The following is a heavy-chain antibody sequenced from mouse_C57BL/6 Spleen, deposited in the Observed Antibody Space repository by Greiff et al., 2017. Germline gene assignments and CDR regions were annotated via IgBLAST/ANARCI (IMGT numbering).Heavy chain of an antibody. CDR3: ARGGYYEGMDC. V-gene: IGHV1-72*01. Sequence: VQLQQPGAELVKPGASVKLSCKASGYTFTSYWMHWVKQRPGRGLGWIGRIDPNSGGTKYNEKFKSKATLTVDKPSSTAYMPLSSLTSEDSAVYYCARGGYYEGMDCWGQGTSVTVSS. D-gene: IGHD2-3*01. CDR2: IDPNSGGT. CDR1: GYTFTSYW. J-gene: IGHJ4*01.